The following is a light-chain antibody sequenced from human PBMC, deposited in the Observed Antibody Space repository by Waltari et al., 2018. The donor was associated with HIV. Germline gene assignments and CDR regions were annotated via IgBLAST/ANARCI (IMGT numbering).Light chain of an antibody. CDR3: KTRDRSGNLYV. V-gene: IGLV3-19*01. CDR1: NLRTYY. Sequence: SSEVTQVPAVSVALGQTVKITCQGDNLRTYYASWYQQRPGQAPVLVSYGKNKRPSGIPERFSSSASRNTASLTITGAQAEDEADYYCKTRDRSGNLYVFGTGTTVTVL. J-gene: IGLJ1*01. CDR2: GKN.